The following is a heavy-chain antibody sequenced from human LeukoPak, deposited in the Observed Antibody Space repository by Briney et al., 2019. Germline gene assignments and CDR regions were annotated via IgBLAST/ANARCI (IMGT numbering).Heavy chain of an antibody. V-gene: IGHV1-69*05. Sequence: SVKVSCKASGGTFSSYAISWVRQAPGQGLEWMGGIIPIFGTANYAQKFQGRVTMTTDTSTSTAHMELRSLRYDDTAVYYCARDGRFAAYEPDYWGQGTLVTVSS. J-gene: IGHJ4*02. CDR2: IIPIFGTA. CDR1: GGTFSSYA. D-gene: IGHD1-26*01. CDR3: ARDGRFAAYEPDY.